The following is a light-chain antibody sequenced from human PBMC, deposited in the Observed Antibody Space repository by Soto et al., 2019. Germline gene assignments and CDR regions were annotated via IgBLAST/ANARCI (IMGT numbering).Light chain of an antibody. J-gene: IGKJ5*01. CDR2: DAS. CDR3: QASNNLAIT. V-gene: IGKV3-11*01. Sequence: EIVVTQSPATLSLSPGERATLSCRTSQSVSSYFAWYQQKPGRAPRLLIYDASSRATGIPARFIGSGSGTDFNLNIRSPEPEDFSVYYCQASNNLAITFGQGTRLEIK. CDR1: QSVSSY.